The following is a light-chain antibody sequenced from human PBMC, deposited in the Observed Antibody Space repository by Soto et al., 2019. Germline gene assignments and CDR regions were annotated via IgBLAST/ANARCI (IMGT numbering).Light chain of an antibody. CDR1: QSISSW. CDR3: QQYNSYPWP. Sequence: GDRVTITCRASQSISSWLAWYQQKPGKAPKLLIYDASSLESGVPSRFSGSGSGTEFTLTISSLQPDDFATYYCQQYNSYPWPFGQGTKVDIK. J-gene: IGKJ1*01. CDR2: DAS. V-gene: IGKV1-5*01.